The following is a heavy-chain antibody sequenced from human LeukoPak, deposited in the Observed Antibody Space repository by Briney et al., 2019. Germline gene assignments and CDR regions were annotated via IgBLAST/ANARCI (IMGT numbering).Heavy chain of an antibody. D-gene: IGHD6-13*01. CDR3: AKDGWYTSSWYHYFDY. Sequence: PGGSLRLSCTASGFTFSSYAMSWVRQAPGKGLEWVSTISGSGGGTYYADSVKGRFTISRDNSKNTLYLQMNSLRAEDTAVYYCAKDGWYTSSWYHYFDYWGQGSLVTVPS. CDR1: GFTFSSYA. J-gene: IGHJ4*02. CDR2: ISGSGGGT. V-gene: IGHV3-23*01.